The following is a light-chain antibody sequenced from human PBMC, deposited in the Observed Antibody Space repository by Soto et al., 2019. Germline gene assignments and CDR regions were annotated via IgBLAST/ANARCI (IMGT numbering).Light chain of an antibody. V-gene: IGKV3-11*01. J-gene: IGKJ4*01. CDR2: EAS. CDR1: RSVDSH. CDR3: QQRGNWPPLT. Sequence: EVVLTQSPATLSLSPGETATLSCRASRSVDSHLAWYQHKPGQAPRLLIFEASTRATGVPARFSGSGSGTHFTITINSLEPEDFAVYYWQQRGNWPPLTFGGGTKVEI.